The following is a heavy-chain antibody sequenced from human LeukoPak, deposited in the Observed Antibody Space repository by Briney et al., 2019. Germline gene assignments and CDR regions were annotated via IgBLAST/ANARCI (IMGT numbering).Heavy chain of an antibody. V-gene: IGHV3-21*01. CDR2: ISSSSSYI. Sequence: GSLRLSCAASGFTFSSYSMNWVRQAPGKGLEWVSSISSSSSYIYYADSVKGRFTISRDSAKNSLYLQMNSLRAEDTAVYYCARTRLRYCSSTSCYTKGRNNWFDPWGQGTLVTVSS. D-gene: IGHD2-2*02. CDR1: GFTFSSYS. CDR3: ARTRLRYCSSTSCYTKGRNNWFDP. J-gene: IGHJ5*02.